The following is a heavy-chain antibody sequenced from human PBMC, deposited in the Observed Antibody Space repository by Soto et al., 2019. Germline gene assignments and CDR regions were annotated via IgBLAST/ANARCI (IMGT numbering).Heavy chain of an antibody. Sequence: EVQLLESGGRLVQPGGSLRLSCAASGFTFGTYTMNWVRQAPGKGLEWVSAILGSNTGKYYADSVKGRFTISRDNSKNRLLLHMNILRDEDTAIYFCAKDRHPYGLWPFGFWGQGTLVTVSS. CDR3: AKDRHPYGLWPFGF. D-gene: IGHD3-10*01. CDR2: ILGSNTGK. J-gene: IGHJ4*02. V-gene: IGHV3-23*01. CDR1: GFTFGTYT.